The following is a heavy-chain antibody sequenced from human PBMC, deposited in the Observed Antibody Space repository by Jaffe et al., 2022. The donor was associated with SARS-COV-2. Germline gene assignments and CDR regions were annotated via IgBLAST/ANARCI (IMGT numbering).Heavy chain of an antibody. Sequence: QVQLQESGPGLVKPSETLSLTCTVSGGSISSYYWSWIRQPAGKGLEWIGRIYTSGSTNYNPSLKSRVTMSVDTSKNQFSLKLSSVTAADTAVYYCARDRAYDILTEDAFDIWGQGTMVTVSS. V-gene: IGHV4-4*07. D-gene: IGHD3-9*01. CDR3: ARDRAYDILTEDAFDI. CDR2: IYTSGST. CDR1: GGSISSYY. J-gene: IGHJ3*02.